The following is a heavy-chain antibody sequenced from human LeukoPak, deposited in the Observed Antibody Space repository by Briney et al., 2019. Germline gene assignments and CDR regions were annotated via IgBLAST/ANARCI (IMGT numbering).Heavy chain of an antibody. D-gene: IGHD5-12*01. CDR2: ISDDGTRK. CDR1: GFTFSSYG. CDR3: AREFSGYAFDI. J-gene: IGHJ3*02. V-gene: IGHV3-30*03. Sequence: GGSLRLSCAASGFTFSSYGIHWVRLAPGKGLEWVAVISDDGTRKYYADSVQGRFTTSRDNSKNTLYLQMNSLRAEDMAVYYCAREFSGYAFDIWGQGTMVTVSS.